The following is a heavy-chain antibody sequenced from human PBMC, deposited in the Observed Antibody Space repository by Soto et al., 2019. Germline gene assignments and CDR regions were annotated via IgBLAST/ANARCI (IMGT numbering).Heavy chain of an antibody. J-gene: IGHJ4*02. D-gene: IGHD3-22*01. CDR3: ARSITYYYDSSGYCFDF. CDR1: GGSVSSGSYY. V-gene: IGHV4-61*01. Sequence: SETLSLTCTVSGGSVSSGSYYWSWIRQPPGKGLEWIGYIYYSGSTNYNPSLKSRVTISVDTSKNQFSLKLSSVTAADTAVYYCARSITYYYDSSGYCFDFWAQRTLVTVSS. CDR2: IYYSGST.